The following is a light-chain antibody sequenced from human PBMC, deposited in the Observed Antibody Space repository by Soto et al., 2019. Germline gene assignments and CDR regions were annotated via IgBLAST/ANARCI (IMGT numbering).Light chain of an antibody. CDR2: SNN. Sequence: QSVLTQPPSASGTPGQRVTISCSGSNSNIGRNTVNWYQQLPGAAPNLLIYSNNQRPLGVPDRFSGSKSGTSASLAISGLQSEDEADYYCAAWDESPNVPVFGGGTKLTVL. J-gene: IGLJ3*02. V-gene: IGLV1-44*01. CDR3: AAWDESPNVPV. CDR1: NSNIGRNT.